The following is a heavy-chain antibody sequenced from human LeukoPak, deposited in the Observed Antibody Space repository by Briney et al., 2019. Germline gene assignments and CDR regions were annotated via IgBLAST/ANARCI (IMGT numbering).Heavy chain of an antibody. Sequence: GGSLRLSCAASGFTFSDYYMSWIRQAPGKGLEWVSYISSSGSTIYYADSVKGRFTISRDNAKNSLYLQMNSLRAEDTAVYYCTTAQDYDYVWGSYRSWGQGTLVTVSS. J-gene: IGHJ5*02. CDR1: GFTFSDYY. CDR2: ISSSGSTI. CDR3: TTAQDYDYVWGSYRS. D-gene: IGHD3-16*02. V-gene: IGHV3-11*01.